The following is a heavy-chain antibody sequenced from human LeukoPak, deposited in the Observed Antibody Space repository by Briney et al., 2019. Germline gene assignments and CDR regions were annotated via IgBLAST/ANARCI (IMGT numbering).Heavy chain of an antibody. CDR3: ARLVSLNWFDP. J-gene: IGHJ5*02. CDR1: GSSFTSYW. D-gene: IGHD3-10*01. CDR2: IYPGDSDT. Sequence: GASLKISFKGSGSSFTSYWIGWVRQMPGKGLEWMGIIYPGDSDTRYSPSFQGQVTISADKSISTAYLQWSSLKASDTAMYYCARLVSLNWFDPWGQGTLVTVSS. V-gene: IGHV5-51*01.